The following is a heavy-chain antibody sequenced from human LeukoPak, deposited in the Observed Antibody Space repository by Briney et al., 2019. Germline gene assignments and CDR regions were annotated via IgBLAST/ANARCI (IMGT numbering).Heavy chain of an antibody. V-gene: IGHV4-39*07. CDR3: ARGLSRPWFDP. Sequence: SETLTLTCTVSGGSISTSTYYWGWIRQPPGKGLEWIGSFYYSGSTYYNPSLKSRVTISVDTSKNQFSLKLSSVTAADTAVYYCARGLSRPWFDPWGQGTLVTVSS. CDR2: FYYSGST. CDR1: GGSISTSTYY. J-gene: IGHJ5*02.